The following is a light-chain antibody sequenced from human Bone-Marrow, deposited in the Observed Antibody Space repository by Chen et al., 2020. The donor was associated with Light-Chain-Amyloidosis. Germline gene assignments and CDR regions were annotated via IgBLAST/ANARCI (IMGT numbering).Light chain of an antibody. V-gene: IGLV2-14*01. CDR1: SSDVGGDNH. J-gene: IGLJ1*01. CDR2: EVT. CDR3: SSYTITNTLV. Sequence: QSALNHPASVSGPPGQSITISYTGTSSDVGGDNHVSWYHQHPDKAPKLMIYEVTNRPSWVPDRFSGSKSDNTASLTISGLQTEDEADYFCSSYTITNTLVFGSGTRVTVL.